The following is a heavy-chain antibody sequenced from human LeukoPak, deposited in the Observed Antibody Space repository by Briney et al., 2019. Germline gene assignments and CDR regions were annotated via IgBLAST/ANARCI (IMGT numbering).Heavy chain of an antibody. J-gene: IGHJ3*02. Sequence: HPGGSLRLSCAASGFSFDDYTMHWVRQTPGKGLEWVSAITWNSDNTGYADSVKGRFTISRDNAKNSLYLEMNSLRAEDTALYYCAKGNWGSAFDMWGQGTMVTVSS. V-gene: IGHV3-9*01. D-gene: IGHD3-16*01. CDR1: GFSFDDYT. CDR3: AKGNWGSAFDM. CDR2: ITWNSDNT.